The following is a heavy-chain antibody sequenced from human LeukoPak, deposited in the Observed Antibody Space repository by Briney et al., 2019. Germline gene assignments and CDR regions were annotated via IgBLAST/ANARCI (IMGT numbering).Heavy chain of an antibody. V-gene: IGHV3-66*01. CDR3: AKRPGGVYYYYGMDV. CDR1: GLTFSNYA. D-gene: IGHD4-23*01. J-gene: IGHJ6*02. Sequence: GGSLRLSCAASGLTFSNYAMNWVRQAPGKGLEWVSVLYSGGSTYYADSVKGRFTISRDNSKNTLYLQMNSLRAEDTAVYYCAKRPGGVYYYYGMDVWGQGTTVTVSS. CDR2: LYSGGST.